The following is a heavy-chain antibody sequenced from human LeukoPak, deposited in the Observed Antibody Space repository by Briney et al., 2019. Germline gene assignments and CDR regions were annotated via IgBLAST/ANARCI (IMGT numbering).Heavy chain of an antibody. V-gene: IGHV4-34*01. J-gene: IGHJ4*02. CDR1: GGSFSGYY. Sequence: PSETLSLTCAVYGGSFSGYYWSWIRQPPGKGLEWIGEINHSGSTNYNPSLKSRVTISVDTSKNQFSLKLSSVTAADTAVYYCARGPGCYFDYWGQGTLVTVSS. D-gene: IGHD7-27*01. CDR2: INHSGST. CDR3: ARGPGCYFDY.